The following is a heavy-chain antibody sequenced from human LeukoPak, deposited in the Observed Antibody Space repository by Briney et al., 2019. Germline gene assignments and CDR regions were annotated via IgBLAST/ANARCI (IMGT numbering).Heavy chain of an antibody. CDR3: ARVVGSSWYGGVDY. V-gene: IGHV4-38-2*02. CDR1: GYSISSGYY. J-gene: IGHJ4*02. Sequence: PSETLSLTCTVSGYSISSGYYWGWIRQPPGKGLEWIGSIYHSGSTYYNPSLKSRVTISVDTSKNQFSLKLSSVTAADTAVYYCARVVGSSWYGGVDYWGQGTLVTVSS. D-gene: IGHD6-13*01. CDR2: IYHSGST.